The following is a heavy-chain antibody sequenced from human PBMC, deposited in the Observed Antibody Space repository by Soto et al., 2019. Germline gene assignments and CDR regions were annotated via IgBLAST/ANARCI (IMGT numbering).Heavy chain of an antibody. D-gene: IGHD4-17*01. CDR3: ARGDATKIVVTTYYAMDV. V-gene: IGHV1-69*12. Sequence: QVQLVQSGAEVKKPGSSVKVSCKASGGSLSNYGISWVRQAPGQGLEWMGGIIPVFGTANYAQKFQGRVTITAXEXTXIWXMDVTSLRSEDTAVYYCARGDATKIVVTTYYAMDVWGQGTTVTVSS. J-gene: IGHJ6*02. CDR1: GGSLSNYG. CDR2: IIPVFGTA.